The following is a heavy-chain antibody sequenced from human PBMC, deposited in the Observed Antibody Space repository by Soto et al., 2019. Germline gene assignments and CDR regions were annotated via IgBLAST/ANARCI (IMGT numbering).Heavy chain of an antibody. D-gene: IGHD6-13*01. Sequence: PSETLSLTCTVSGDSVNSGSYYWSWIRQPPGKGLEWIGCIYYSGTTNYNPSLKSRVTISVDTFKNQFSLKLSSVTAADTAVYYCARGVAAAATWGQGTLVTVSS. J-gene: IGHJ4*02. CDR3: ARGVAAAAT. V-gene: IGHV4-61*01. CDR1: GDSVNSGSYY. CDR2: IYYSGTT.